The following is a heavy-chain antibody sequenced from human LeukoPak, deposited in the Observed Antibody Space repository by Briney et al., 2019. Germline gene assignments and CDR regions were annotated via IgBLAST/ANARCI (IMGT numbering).Heavy chain of an antibody. CDR2: INPNSGGT. CDR1: GYTFTGYY. Sequence: ASVKVSCKASGYTFTGYYMHWVRQAPGQGLEWMGRINPNSGGTNYAQKFQGRVTMSVDTSKNQFSLKLSSVTAADTAVYYCARDNQGLSRAFDIWGQGTMVTVSS. J-gene: IGHJ3*02. D-gene: IGHD2/OR15-2a*01. CDR3: ARDNQGLSRAFDI. V-gene: IGHV1-2*06.